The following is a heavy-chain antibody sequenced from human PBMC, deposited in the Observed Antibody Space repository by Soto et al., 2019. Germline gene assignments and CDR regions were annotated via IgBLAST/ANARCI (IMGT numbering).Heavy chain of an antibody. V-gene: IGHV4-39*01. Sequence: SETLSLTCTVSGGSISSSSSYWGWIRQPPGKGLEWIGSIYYSGSTYYNPSLKSRVNILQDTSKTQFYLNLTSMTAADTAVYYCARLGTPDYIMRGHCDSRGQGTLVTVSA. CDR3: ARLGTPDYIMRGHCDS. D-gene: IGHD4-4*01. CDR1: GGSISSSSSY. CDR2: IYYSGST. J-gene: IGHJ4*02.